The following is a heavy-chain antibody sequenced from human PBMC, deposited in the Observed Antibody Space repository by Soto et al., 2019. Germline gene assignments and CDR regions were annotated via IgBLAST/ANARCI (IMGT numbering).Heavy chain of an antibody. J-gene: IGHJ5*02. CDR2: IYYSGTT. Sequence: PSETLSLTCTVSGDSININTYYWGWIRQPPGKGLEWIGSIYYSGTTYYNPSLKSRVTIFVDTSKNQISLKLSSVTAADTALYYCARHLWSGINNYFDPWGQGILVTVSS. D-gene: IGHD3-10*01. CDR3: ARHLWSGINNYFDP. V-gene: IGHV4-39*01. CDR1: GDSININTYY.